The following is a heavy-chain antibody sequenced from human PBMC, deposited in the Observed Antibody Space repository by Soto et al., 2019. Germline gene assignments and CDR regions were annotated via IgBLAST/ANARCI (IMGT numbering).Heavy chain of an antibody. V-gene: IGHV4-31*03. CDR2: IYYSGST. CDR1: GGSISSGGYY. CDR3: ARRVHISGITMIVGFIDY. J-gene: IGHJ4*02. D-gene: IGHD3-22*01. Sequence: SETLSLTCTVSGGSISSGGYYWSWIRQHPGKGLEWIGYIYYSGSTYYNPSLKSRVTISVDTSKNQFSLKLSSVTAADTAVYYCARRVHISGITMIVGFIDYWGQGTLATVSS.